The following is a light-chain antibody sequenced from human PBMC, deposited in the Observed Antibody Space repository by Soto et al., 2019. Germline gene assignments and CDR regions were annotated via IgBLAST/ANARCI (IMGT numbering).Light chain of an antibody. V-gene: IGKV1-5*01. Sequence: DIQLTQSPSSLSASVGDRVTITFRASQNIRSRLAWFQQKPGKAPKLLIYDASSLESGVPQRFSGSGSGTEFTLTISRLQPDDFSTYYCQQYHSYWTFGQGTKVDIK. J-gene: IGKJ1*01. CDR1: QNIRSR. CDR3: QQYHSYWT. CDR2: DAS.